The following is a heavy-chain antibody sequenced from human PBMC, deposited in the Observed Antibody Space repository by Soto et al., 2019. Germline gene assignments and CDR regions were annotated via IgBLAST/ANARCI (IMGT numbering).Heavy chain of an antibody. V-gene: IGHV2-5*01. CDR3: AQGGGGMDV. J-gene: IGHJ6*02. D-gene: IGHD3-16*01. CDR2: IYWNDDQ. Sequence: QITLKESGPTLLKPTQTPTLTFNFSGFSLTTSGVGVAWIRQPPGKALEWLALIYWNDDQRYSPPLKNRLSVTKDTAETQVVVTMTNVDPVDTATYFCAQGGGGMDVWGQGTTVTVSS. CDR1: GFSLTTSGVG.